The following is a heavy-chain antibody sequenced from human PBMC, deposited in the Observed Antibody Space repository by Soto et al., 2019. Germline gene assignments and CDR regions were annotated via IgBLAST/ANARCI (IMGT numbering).Heavy chain of an antibody. V-gene: IGHV4-31*03. J-gene: IGHJ5*02. Sequence: SETLSLTCTVSGGSISSGGYYWSWIRQHPGKGLEWIGYIYYSGSTYYNPSLKSRVTISVDTSKNQFSLKLSSVTAADTAVYYCARLTGTTRSDNWFDPWGQGTLVTVSS. CDR3: ARLTGTTRSDNWFDP. CDR1: GGSISSGGYY. D-gene: IGHD1-20*01. CDR2: IYYSGST.